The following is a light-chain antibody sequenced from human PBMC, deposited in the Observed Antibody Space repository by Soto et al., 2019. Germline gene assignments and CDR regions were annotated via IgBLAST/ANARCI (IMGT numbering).Light chain of an antibody. CDR3: QKCFSAPWT. CDR1: QAISNS. Sequence: DIQMTQSPSSVSASVGDRVTITCRASQAISNSLAWYQQKPGKVPKLLIYAASTLQSGVPSRFSGSGSGTDFTLTISSLQPEDVATYYCQKCFSAPWTFGQGTKVDIK. J-gene: IGKJ1*01. CDR2: AAS. V-gene: IGKV1-27*01.